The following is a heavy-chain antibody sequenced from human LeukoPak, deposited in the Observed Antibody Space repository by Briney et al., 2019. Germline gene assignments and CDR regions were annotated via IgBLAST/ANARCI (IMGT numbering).Heavy chain of an antibody. CDR3: ANGMYNWNDLHDY. Sequence: GGSLRLSCAASGFTFSSYAMSWVRQAPGKGLEWVSAISGSGGSTYYADSVRGRFTISRDNSKNTLYLQMNSLRAEDTAVYYCANGMYNWNDLHDYWGQGTLVTVSS. CDR1: GFTFSSYA. J-gene: IGHJ4*02. D-gene: IGHD1-20*01. V-gene: IGHV3-23*01. CDR2: ISGSGGST.